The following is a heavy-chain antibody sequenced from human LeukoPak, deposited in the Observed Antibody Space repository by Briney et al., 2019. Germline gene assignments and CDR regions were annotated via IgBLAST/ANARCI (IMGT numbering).Heavy chain of an antibody. CDR2: IYYSGST. V-gene: IGHV4-31*03. CDR3: ARDGPWGSGSYSYDAFDI. J-gene: IGHJ3*02. Sequence: SQTLSLTCTVSGGSISSGGYYWSWIRQHPGKGLEWIGYIYYSGSTYYNPSLKSRVTISVDTSKNQFSLKLSSVTAADTAVYYCARDGPWGSGSYSYDAFDIWGQGTMVAVSS. D-gene: IGHD3-10*01. CDR1: GGSISSGGYY.